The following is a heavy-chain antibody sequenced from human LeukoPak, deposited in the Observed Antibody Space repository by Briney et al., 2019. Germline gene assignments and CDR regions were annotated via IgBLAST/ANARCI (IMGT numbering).Heavy chain of an antibody. CDR3: ARALTFGELFV. CDR1: GGSISSSSYY. Sequence: PSETLSLTCTVSGGSISSSSYYWGWIRQPPGKGLEWIGSIYYSGSTYYNPSLKSRVTISVDTSKNQFSLKLSSVTAADTAVYYCARALTFGELFVWGQGTLVTVSS. J-gene: IGHJ4*02. V-gene: IGHV4-39*07. CDR2: IYYSGST. D-gene: IGHD3-10*01.